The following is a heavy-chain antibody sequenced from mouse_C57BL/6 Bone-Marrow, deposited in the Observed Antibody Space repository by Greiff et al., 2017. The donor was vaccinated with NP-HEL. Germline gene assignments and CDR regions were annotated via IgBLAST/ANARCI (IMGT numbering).Heavy chain of an antibody. CDR3: AKLRWFAY. Sequence: DVMLVESGGGLVKPGGSLKLSCAASGFTFSDYGMHWVRQAPEKGLEWVAYISSGSSTIYYADTVKGRFTISRDNAKNTLFLQMTSLRSEDTAMYYCAKLRWFAYWGQGTLVTVSA. CDR2: ISSGSSTI. D-gene: IGHD2-4*01. V-gene: IGHV5-17*01. J-gene: IGHJ3*01. CDR1: GFTFSDYG.